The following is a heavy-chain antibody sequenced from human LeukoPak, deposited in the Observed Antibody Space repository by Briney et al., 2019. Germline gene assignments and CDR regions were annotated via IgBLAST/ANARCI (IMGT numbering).Heavy chain of an antibody. CDR3: AKDTSYDSSGYSGPTFDY. CDR1: GFTFSSYS. D-gene: IGHD3-22*01. CDR2: ISWNSGSI. V-gene: IGHV3-9*01. Sequence: RPGGSLRLSCAASGFTFSSYSMNWVRQAPGKGLEWVSGISWNSGSIGYADSVKGRFTISRDNAKNSLYLQMNSLRAEDTALYYCAKDTSYDSSGYSGPTFDYWGQGTLVTVSS. J-gene: IGHJ4*02.